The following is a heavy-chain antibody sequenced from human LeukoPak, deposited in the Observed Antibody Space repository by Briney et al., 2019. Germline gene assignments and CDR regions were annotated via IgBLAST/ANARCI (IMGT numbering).Heavy chain of an antibody. CDR3: ARVKYYYDSSGYQGYYYYGMDV. CDR1: GGTFSSYA. V-gene: IGHV1-69*13. J-gene: IGHJ6*02. CDR2: IIPIFGTA. Sequence: SVKVSCTASGGTFSSYAISWVRQAPGQGLEWMGGIIPIFGTANYAQKFQGRVTITAAESTSTAYMELSSLRSEDTAVYYCARVKYYYDSSGYQGYYYYGMDVWGQGTTVTVPS. D-gene: IGHD3-22*01.